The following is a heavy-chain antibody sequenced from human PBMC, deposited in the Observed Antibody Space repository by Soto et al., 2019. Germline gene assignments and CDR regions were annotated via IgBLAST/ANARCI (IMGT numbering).Heavy chain of an antibody. CDR3: AKGWHYFDY. J-gene: IGHJ4*02. CDR2: ISYDGSNK. Sequence: PGGSLRLSCAASGSTFSSYGMHWVRQAPGKGLEWVAVISYDGSNKYYADSVKGRFTISRDNSKNTLYLQMNSLRAEDTAVYYCAKGWHYFDYWGQGTLVTVSS. V-gene: IGHV3-30*18. CDR1: GSTFSSYG.